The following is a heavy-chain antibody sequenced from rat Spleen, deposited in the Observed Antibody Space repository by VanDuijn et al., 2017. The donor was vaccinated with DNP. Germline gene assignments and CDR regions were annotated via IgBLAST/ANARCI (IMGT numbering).Heavy chain of an antibody. CDR1: GFIFSDYN. J-gene: IGHJ4*01. V-gene: IGHV5-7*01. CDR3: ARDDYGSSGGMDA. D-gene: IGHD1-3*01. CDR2: INYDGTRT. Sequence: EMQLVESGGGLVQPGGSLKLSCAASGFIFSDYNMAWVRQAPKKGLEWVATINYDGTRTYYRDSVKGRFTISRDDAKSTLYLQMDSLRSEDTATYYCARDDYGSSGGMDAWGQGTSVTVSS.